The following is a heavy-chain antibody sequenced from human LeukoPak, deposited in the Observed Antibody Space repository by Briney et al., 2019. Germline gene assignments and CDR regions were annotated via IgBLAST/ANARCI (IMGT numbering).Heavy chain of an antibody. CDR2: INSDGSIT. J-gene: IGHJ4*02. Sequence: GGSLRLSCAASGFTFTTYWMHWVRQAPGKGLVWVSHINSDGSITSYADSVKGRFTISRVNAKNTLYLQMNSLRAEDTAVYYCARFAGSGWSHFDYWGQGTLVTVSS. V-gene: IGHV3-74*01. CDR3: ARFAGSGWSHFDY. D-gene: IGHD6-19*01. CDR1: GFTFTTYW.